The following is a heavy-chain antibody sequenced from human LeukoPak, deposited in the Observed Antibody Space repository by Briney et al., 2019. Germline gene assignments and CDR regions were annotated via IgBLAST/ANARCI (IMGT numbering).Heavy chain of an antibody. J-gene: IGHJ6*03. CDR3: ARGQTDYGDYVRRYEQRREYYYYYYMDV. D-gene: IGHD4-17*01. V-gene: IGHV4-34*01. CDR2: INHSGST. Sequence: SETLSLTCTVSGGSISDYYWSWIRQPPGKGLEWIGEINHSGSTNYNPSLKSRVTISVDASKNQFSLKLSSVTAADTAVYYCARGQTDYGDYVRRYEQRREYYYYYYMDVWGKGTTVTVSS. CDR1: GGSISDYY.